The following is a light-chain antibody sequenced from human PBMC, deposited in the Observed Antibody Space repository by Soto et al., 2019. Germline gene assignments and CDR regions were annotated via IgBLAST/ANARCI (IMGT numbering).Light chain of an antibody. J-gene: IGKJ2*01. CDR3: QQYDTSPPRYT. V-gene: IGKV3-20*01. Sequence: EIVLTQSPGTLSLSPGERATLSCRASQSVDSTYLAWYQQKPDQSPRLLIYATSTRAAGIPDRFSGSGSGTGFTLTIRRLEPDDVAVDYCQQYDTSPPRYTFGQGTKVEIK. CDR1: QSVDSTY. CDR2: ATS.